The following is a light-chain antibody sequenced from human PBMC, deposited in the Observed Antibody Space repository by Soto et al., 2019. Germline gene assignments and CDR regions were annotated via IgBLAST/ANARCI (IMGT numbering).Light chain of an antibody. V-gene: IGKV1-33*01. CDR2: GAS. CDR3: QHFDNLPPFT. CDR1: QDIRKY. Sequence: DIPMTQSPSSLPASVGDRVTITCQASQDIRKYLSWYQQKPGRAPKLLIYGASNLETGVPSRFSGSGYGTDFTFTISSLQPEDIATYYCQHFDNLPPFTFGPGTKVAIK. J-gene: IGKJ3*01.